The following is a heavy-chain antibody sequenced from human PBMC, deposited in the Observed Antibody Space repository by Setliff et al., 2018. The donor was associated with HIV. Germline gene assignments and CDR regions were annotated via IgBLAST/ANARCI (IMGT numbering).Heavy chain of an antibody. V-gene: IGHV3-48*03. CDR1: GFTFSSYE. CDR3: AAVPWGHSSLIIDH. CDR2: ISSNSLTI. D-gene: IGHD3-16*01. J-gene: IGHJ4*02. Sequence: GGSLRLSCAASGFTFSSYEMNWIRQAPGKGLEWVSYISSNSLTIYYADSVKGRFSISRDNAKNSLYLQMNSLRAEDTAVYYCAAVPWGHSSLIIDHWGQGTPVTVSS.